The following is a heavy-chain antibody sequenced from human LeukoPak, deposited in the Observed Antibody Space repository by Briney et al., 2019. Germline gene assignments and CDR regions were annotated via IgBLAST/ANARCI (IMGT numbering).Heavy chain of an antibody. CDR3: ARGGRGSAAVVAPRSFDI. D-gene: IGHD3-22*01. CDR1: GFTFSSYA. V-gene: IGHV3-53*01. CDR2: TYTGGNS. Sequence: GGSLRLSCSASGFTFSSYAMHWVRQAPGKGLEWVSVTYTGGNSYYADSVKGRFIISRDISKNTLYLQMNSLRAEDSALYYCARGGRGSAAVVAPRSFDIWGQGTMVTVSS. J-gene: IGHJ3*02.